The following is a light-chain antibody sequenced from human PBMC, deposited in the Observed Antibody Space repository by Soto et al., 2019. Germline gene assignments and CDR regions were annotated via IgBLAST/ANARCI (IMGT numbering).Light chain of an antibody. CDR1: QGINKW. CDR3: QQANSFPLP. V-gene: IGKV1-12*01. Sequence: DIQMTQSPSSVSAAVGDMFTITCRASQGINKWLAWYQQTPGKAPQLLISAASTLRSGVPSRFSGSGSGTDFSLTISNLQPEDFANYFCQQANSFPLPFGWGNRVEI. J-gene: IGKJ4*01. CDR2: AAS.